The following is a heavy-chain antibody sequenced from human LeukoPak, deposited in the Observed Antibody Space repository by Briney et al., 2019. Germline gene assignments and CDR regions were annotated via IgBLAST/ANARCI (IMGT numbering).Heavy chain of an antibody. Sequence: GASLRLSCAASGFTFSSYAMHWVRQAPGKGLEWVAVISYDGSNKYYADSVKGRFTISRDNSKNTLYLQMNSLRAEDTAVYYCARDGTWYYFDYWGQGTLVTVSS. J-gene: IGHJ4*02. CDR3: ARDGTWYYFDY. CDR1: GFTFSSYA. V-gene: IGHV3-30-3*01. CDR2: ISYDGSNK.